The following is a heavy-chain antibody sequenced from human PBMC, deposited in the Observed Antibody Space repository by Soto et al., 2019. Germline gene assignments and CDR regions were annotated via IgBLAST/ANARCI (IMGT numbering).Heavy chain of an antibody. D-gene: IGHD5-12*01. CDR1: GFTFSSYS. Sequence: GGSLRLSCAASGFTFSSYSMNWVRQAPGKGLEWLSYISDSSGTIYYAASVKGRFIISRDNAKNSLYLQMNSLRDDDTAVYYCARGGVATIFGDSWGQGTLVTVSS. CDR2: ISDSSGTI. V-gene: IGHV3-48*02. J-gene: IGHJ4*02. CDR3: ARGGVATIFGDS.